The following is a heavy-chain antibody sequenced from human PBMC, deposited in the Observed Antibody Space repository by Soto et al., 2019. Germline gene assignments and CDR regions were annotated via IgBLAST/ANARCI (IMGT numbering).Heavy chain of an antibody. CDR3: ARGLTTVTTVRYFDY. CDR2: IDQSGST. V-gene: IGHV4-34*01. D-gene: IGHD4-17*01. J-gene: IGHJ4*02. Sequence: SETLSLTCAVYGGSFSGYYWNWLRQPPGEGLEWIGKIDQSGSTNYNPSLKSRVTISVDTSKNQFSLKLSSVTAADTAVYYCARGLTTVTTVRYFDYWGQGTLVTVSS. CDR1: GGSFSGYY.